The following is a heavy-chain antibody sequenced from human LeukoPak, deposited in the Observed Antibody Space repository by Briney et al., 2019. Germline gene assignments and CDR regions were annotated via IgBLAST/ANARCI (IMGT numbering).Heavy chain of an antibody. V-gene: IGHV3-73*01. Sequence: GGSLRLSCAASGFTFSGSAMHWVRQASGKGLEWVGRIRSKANSYATAYAASVKGRFTISRDDSKNTAYLQMNSLKTEDTAVYYCTRPPSHCSSTSCYDLDYWGQGTLVTVSS. D-gene: IGHD2-2*01. CDR2: IRSKANSYAT. J-gene: IGHJ4*02. CDR3: TRPPSHCSSTSCYDLDY. CDR1: GFTFSGSA.